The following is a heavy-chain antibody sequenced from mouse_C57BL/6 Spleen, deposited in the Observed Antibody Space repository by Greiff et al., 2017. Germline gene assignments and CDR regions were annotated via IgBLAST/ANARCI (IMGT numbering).Heavy chain of an antibody. Sequence: QVQLQQSGPELVKPGASVKISCKASGYAFRSSWMNWVKQRPGKGLEWIGRIYPGDGDTNYNGKFKGKDTLTADKSSSTAYMQLSSLTSEDSAVYFCAREGEGRYFDKWGYGTTLTVSS. D-gene: IGHD2-13*01. CDR1: GYAFRSSW. CDR3: AREGEGRYFDK. J-gene: IGHJ2*01. V-gene: IGHV1-82*01. CDR2: IYPGDGDT.